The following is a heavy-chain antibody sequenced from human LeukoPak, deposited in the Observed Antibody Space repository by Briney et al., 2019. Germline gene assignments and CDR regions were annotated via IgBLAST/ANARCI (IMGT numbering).Heavy chain of an antibody. V-gene: IGHV3-23*01. CDR2: ISGSGGST. CDR3: AKDSRITMVRGVGGPMDV. Sequence: PGGSLRLSCAASGFTFSSYAMSWVRQAPGKGLEWVSAISGSGGSTYYADSVKGRLTISRDNSKNTLYLQMNSLRAEDTAVYYCAKDSRITMVRGVGGPMDVWGKGTTVTVSS. D-gene: IGHD3-10*01. J-gene: IGHJ6*04. CDR1: GFTFSSYA.